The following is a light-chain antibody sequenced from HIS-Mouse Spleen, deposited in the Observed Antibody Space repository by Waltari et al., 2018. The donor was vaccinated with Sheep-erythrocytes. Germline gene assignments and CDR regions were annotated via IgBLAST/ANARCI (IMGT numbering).Light chain of an antibody. V-gene: IGKV2-28*01. J-gene: IGKJ3*01. Sequence: MTQSPLSLPVTPGEPASISCRSSQSLLHSNGYNYLDWYLQKPGQSPQLLIYLGSNRASGVPDRFSGSGSGTDFTLKISRVEAEDVGVYYCMQALQTPIFTFGPGTKVDIK. CDR2: LGS. CDR1: QSLLHSNGYNY. CDR3: MQALQTPIFT.